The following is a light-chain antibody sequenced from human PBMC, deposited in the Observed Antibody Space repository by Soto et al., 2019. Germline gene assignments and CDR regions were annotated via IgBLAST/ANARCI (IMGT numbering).Light chain of an antibody. V-gene: IGKV3-15*01. CDR3: QQYNNWPPYT. Sequence: EIVMTQSPATLSVSPGERATLSCRASQSVSSNLAWYQQKPGQAPRLLIYDASTRATGIPARFSGSGSGTEFTLTISSLQSEDFAVYYCQQYNNWPPYTFGQGTSWRSN. J-gene: IGKJ2*01. CDR2: DAS. CDR1: QSVSSN.